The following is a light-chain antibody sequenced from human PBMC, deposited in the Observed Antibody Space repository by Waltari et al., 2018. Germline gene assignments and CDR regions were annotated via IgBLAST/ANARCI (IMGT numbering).Light chain of an antibody. J-gene: IGLJ7*01. Sequence: QSALTQPRSVSGSPGQSVTISCSGTSSDVGNYKLVSWYQQHPGNSPKLLIYDVVKRPSGVPDRFSGSKSGNTASLTISGLQTEDEADYYCCSYAGSYTFVFGGGTQLTVL. V-gene: IGLV2-11*01. CDR3: CSYAGSYTFV. CDR2: DVV. CDR1: SSDVGNYKL.